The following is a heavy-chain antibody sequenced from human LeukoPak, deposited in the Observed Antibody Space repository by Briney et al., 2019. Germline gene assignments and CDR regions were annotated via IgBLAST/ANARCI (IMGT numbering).Heavy chain of an antibody. Sequence: SETLSLTCTVSGGSISSYYWSWIRQPPGKGLEWIGYIYYSGSTNYNPSLKSRVTISVDTSKNQFSLKLSSVTAADTAVYYCARLRLGFGDPYYGMDVWGQGTTVTVSS. V-gene: IGHV4-59*08. D-gene: IGHD3-10*01. J-gene: IGHJ6*02. CDR1: GGSISSYY. CDR2: IYYSGST. CDR3: ARLRLGFGDPYYGMDV.